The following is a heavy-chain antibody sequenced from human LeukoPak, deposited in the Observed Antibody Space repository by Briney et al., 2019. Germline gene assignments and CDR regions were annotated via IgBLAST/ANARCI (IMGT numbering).Heavy chain of an antibody. CDR2: IYYSGST. J-gene: IGHJ4*02. CDR3: ASLYDFWPDY. V-gene: IGHV4-39*01. Sequence: SETLSLTCTVSGGSISSSSYYWGWIRQPPGKGLEWIGSIYYSGSTYYNPSLKSRVTISVDTSKNQFSLKLSSVTAADTAVYYCASLYDFWPDYWGQGTLVTVSS. D-gene: IGHD3-3*01. CDR1: GGSISSSSYY.